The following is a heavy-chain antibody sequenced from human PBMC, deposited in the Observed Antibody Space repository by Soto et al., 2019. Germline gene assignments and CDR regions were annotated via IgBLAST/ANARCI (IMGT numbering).Heavy chain of an antibody. CDR1: GYTFSTYS. V-gene: IGHV1-3*01. CDR2: INGGNGHT. D-gene: IGHD1-1*01. Sequence: ASVKVSCKASGYTFSTYSLHWVRQAPGQGLEWMGWINGGNGHTRYSQKFKDRVTISRDTPASTAYMELSGLRSEDTAVYYCARGKGMEENYYYYGMDVWGQGTTVTVSS. CDR3: ARGKGMEENYYYYGMDV. J-gene: IGHJ6*02.